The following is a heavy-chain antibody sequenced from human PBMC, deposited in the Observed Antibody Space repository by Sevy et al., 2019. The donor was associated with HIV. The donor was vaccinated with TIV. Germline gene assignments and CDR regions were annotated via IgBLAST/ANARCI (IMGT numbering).Heavy chain of an antibody. CDR2: ISGSGGST. CDR1: GFTFSSYA. V-gene: IGHV3-23*01. J-gene: IGHJ4*02. CDR3: AKVTYYDILTGYFDY. D-gene: IGHD3-9*01. Sequence: GGSLRLSCAASGFTFSSYAMSWVRQAPGKGLEWVSAISGSGGSTYYADSVKGRFTISRDNSKNTLYLQMNSLRAEDTAVYYCAKVTYYDILTGYFDYWGQETLVTVSS.